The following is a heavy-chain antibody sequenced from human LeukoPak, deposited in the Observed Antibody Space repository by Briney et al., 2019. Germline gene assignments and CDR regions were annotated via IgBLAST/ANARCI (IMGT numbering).Heavy chain of an antibody. CDR3: ARMTAMGLNQDY. D-gene: IGHD5-18*01. Sequence: GGSLRLSCAASGFSVRTNYMNWVRQAPGKGLECVSLLYAGGSAYYADSVKGRFTISRDNSKNTVYLEMNSLRVEDTAVYYCARMTAMGLNQDYWGQGTLVTVSS. V-gene: IGHV3-66*01. CDR1: GFSVRTNY. CDR2: LYAGGSA. J-gene: IGHJ4*02.